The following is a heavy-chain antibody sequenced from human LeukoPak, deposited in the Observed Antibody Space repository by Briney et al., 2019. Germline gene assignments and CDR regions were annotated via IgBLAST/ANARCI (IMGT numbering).Heavy chain of an antibody. CDR1: GFTFSSYA. V-gene: IGHV3-23*01. CDR3: ARDDGSSSFDY. J-gene: IGHJ4*02. CDR2: ISGSGGTI. D-gene: IGHD6-13*01. Sequence: GGSLRLSCAASGFTFSSYAMSWVRQAPGKGLEWVSAISGSGGTIYYADSVKGRFTISRENAKNSLYLQMNSLRAEDTAVYYCARDDGSSSFDYWGQGTLVTVSS.